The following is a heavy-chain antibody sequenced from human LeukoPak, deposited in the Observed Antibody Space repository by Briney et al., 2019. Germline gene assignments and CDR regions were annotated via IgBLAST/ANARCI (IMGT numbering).Heavy chain of an antibody. Sequence: PGGSLRLSCAASGFTFDDYAMHWVRQAPGKGLEWVSGISWNSGGIGYADSVKGRFTISRDNAKNSLYLQMNSLRAEDTALYYCAKAKKGDYYDSSGLHYWGQGTLVTVSS. J-gene: IGHJ4*02. D-gene: IGHD3-22*01. CDR3: AKAKKGDYYDSSGLHY. V-gene: IGHV3-9*01. CDR2: ISWNSGGI. CDR1: GFTFDDYA.